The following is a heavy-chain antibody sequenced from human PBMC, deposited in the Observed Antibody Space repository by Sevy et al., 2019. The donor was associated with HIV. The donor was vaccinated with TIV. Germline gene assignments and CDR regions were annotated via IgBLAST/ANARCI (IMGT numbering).Heavy chain of an antibody. CDR3: ARDRDITFGGGDDFDI. J-gene: IGHJ3*02. Sequence: ASVKVSCKASGGTFDTYSISWVRQAPGQGPEWMGGITPFFGSANYAQTFQGRLTITADQSPSTAYLELSNLRSEDTAVYYCARDRDITFGGGDDFDIWGQGTMVTVSS. CDR1: GGTFDTYS. CDR2: ITPFFGSA. D-gene: IGHD3-16*01. V-gene: IGHV1-69*13.